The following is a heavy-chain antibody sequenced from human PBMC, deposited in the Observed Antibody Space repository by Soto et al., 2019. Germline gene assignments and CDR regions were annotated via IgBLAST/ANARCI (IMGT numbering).Heavy chain of an antibody. CDR3: ARSVISGTTWTFDY. CDR2: IYPGDSDT. V-gene: IGHV5-51*01. Sequence: WXSLKISCKVSGYSFTNYWIGWVRHMPGKGLEWMGIIYPGDSDTRYRPSFQGQVTISVDKSISTAYLQWSSLKASDSAMYYCARSVISGTTWTFDYWGQGTLVTVSS. D-gene: IGHD1-20*01. J-gene: IGHJ4*02. CDR1: GYSFTNYW.